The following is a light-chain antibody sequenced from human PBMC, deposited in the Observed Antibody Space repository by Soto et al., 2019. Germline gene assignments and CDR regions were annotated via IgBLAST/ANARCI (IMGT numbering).Light chain of an antibody. J-gene: IGKJ2*01. CDR3: QQYYNYPYT. V-gene: IGKV1-16*01. Sequence: DIQMTQSTCSLSARVGSRVTITCRASQGIREYLVWYQQKPGEAPKSLIYAASDLEDGVPSRFSGSGSGTDFTLIISSLQPEDFATYYCQQYYNYPYTFGHGTKVE. CDR2: AAS. CDR1: QGIREY.